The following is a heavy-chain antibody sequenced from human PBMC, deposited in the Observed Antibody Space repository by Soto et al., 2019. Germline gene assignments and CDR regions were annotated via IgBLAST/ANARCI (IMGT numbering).Heavy chain of an antibody. D-gene: IGHD1-26*01. V-gene: IGHV1-69*13. CDR2: IIPIFGTA. CDR3: AIRPEWELLHRYYYYGMDV. J-gene: IGHJ6*02. CDR1: GGTFSSYA. Sequence: ASVKVSCKASGGTFSSYAISWVRQAPGQGLEWMGGIIPIFGTANYAQKFQGRVTITADESTSTAYMELSSLRSEDTAVYYCAIRPEWELLHRYYYYGMDVWGQGTTVTVSS.